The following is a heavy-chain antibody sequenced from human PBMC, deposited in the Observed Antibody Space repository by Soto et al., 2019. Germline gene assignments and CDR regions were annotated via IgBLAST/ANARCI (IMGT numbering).Heavy chain of an antibody. V-gene: IGHV3-23*01. D-gene: IGHD1-26*01. Sequence: GGSLRLSCAASGFTVTSSAMNWVRQVPGKGLEWVSSISGSGAIPHYADSVKGRFSIFRDESNNTLYLQMNSLGAEDTAVYFCGVGRTPYYFDYWGQGALVTVSS. CDR1: GFTVTSSA. CDR2: ISGSGAIP. CDR3: GVGRTPYYFDY. J-gene: IGHJ4*02.